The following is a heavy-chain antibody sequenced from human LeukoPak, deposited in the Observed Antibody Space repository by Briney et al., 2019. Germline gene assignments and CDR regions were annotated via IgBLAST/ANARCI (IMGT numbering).Heavy chain of an antibody. V-gene: IGHV3-48*03. J-gene: IGHJ4*02. CDR2: ISGSGAVI. D-gene: IGHD5-18*01. CDR3: ANVRGDNYGPFDY. Sequence: GGFLRFSCAAPGCTFNTYEVNWVRQAAGEGLERVSYISGSGAVIHYEYFEEGGITTSRNTAKNSLYLRHDSLVIEASADYCCANVRGDNYGPFDYWGQGTLVTVSS. CDR1: GCTFNTYE.